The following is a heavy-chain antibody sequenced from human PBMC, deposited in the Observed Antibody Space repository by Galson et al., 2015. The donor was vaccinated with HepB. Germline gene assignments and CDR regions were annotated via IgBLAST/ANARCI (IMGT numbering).Heavy chain of an antibody. J-gene: IGHJ6*02. CDR1: GFTFSSYA. CDR3: ARSWRYFVGGMDV. Sequence: SLRLSCAASGFTFSSYAMHWVRQAPGKGLEWVAVISYDGSNKYYADSVKGRFTISRDNSKSTLYLQMNSLRAEDTAVYYCARSWRYFVGGMDVWGQGTTVTVSS. V-gene: IGHV3-30*04. CDR2: ISYDGSNK. D-gene: IGHD3-9*01.